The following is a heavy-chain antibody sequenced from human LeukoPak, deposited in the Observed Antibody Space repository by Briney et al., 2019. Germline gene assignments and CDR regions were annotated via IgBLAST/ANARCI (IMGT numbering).Heavy chain of an antibody. CDR2: IVVGSGNT. V-gene: IGHV1-58*01. J-gene: IGHJ6*03. Sequence: SVKVSCKASGLTFTSSAVQWVRQARGQRLEWIGWIVVGSGNTNYAQKFQERVTITRDMSTSTAYMELSSLRSEDTAVYYCAAAPAKLERDFVYYYYYMDVWGKGTTVTVSS. CDR3: AAAPAKLERDFVYYYYYMDV. D-gene: IGHD1-1*01. CDR1: GLTFTSSA.